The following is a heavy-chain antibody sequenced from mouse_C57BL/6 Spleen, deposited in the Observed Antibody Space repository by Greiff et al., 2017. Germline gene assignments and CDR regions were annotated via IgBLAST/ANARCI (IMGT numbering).Heavy chain of an antibody. V-gene: IGHV1-82*01. CDR1: GYAFSSSW. CDR2: IYPGDGDT. CDR3: ATAAQATLAMDY. J-gene: IGHJ4*01. D-gene: IGHD3-2*02. Sequence: VQLQQSGPELVKPGASVKISCKASGYAFSSSWMNWVKQRPGKGLEWIGRIYPGDGDTNYNGKFKGKATLTADKSSSTAYMQLRSLTSEDSAVYFCATAAQATLAMDYWGQGTSVTVSS.